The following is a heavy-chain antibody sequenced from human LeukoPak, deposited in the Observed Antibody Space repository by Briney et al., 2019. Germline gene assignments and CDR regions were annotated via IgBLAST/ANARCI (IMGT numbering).Heavy chain of an antibody. CDR1: GGSISSGSYY. Sequence: SETLSLTCTVSGGSISSGSYYWSWIRQPAGKGLEWIGRIYTSGSTNYNPSLKSRVTISVDTSKNQFSLKLSSVTAADTAVYYCARHGGWLDYWGQGTLVTVSS. V-gene: IGHV4-61*02. CDR3: ARHGGWLDY. D-gene: IGHD6-19*01. J-gene: IGHJ4*02. CDR2: IYTSGST.